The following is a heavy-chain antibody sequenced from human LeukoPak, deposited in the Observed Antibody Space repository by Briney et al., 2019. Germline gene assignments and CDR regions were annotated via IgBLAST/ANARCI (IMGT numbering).Heavy chain of an antibody. CDR1: GFTFSNNW. CDR3: ARDVGR. Sequence: PGGSLRLSCAASGFTFSNNWMTWVRQAPGKGLEWVASVKKDASEKYYVDSVKGRFTISRDNAKNSLYLQMNSLSAEDTAVYYCARDVGRWGQGALVTVSS. D-gene: IGHD3-10*01. J-gene: IGHJ4*02. CDR2: VKKDASEK. V-gene: IGHV3-7*03.